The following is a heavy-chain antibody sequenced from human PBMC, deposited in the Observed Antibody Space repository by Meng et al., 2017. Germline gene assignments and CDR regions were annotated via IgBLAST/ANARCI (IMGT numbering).Heavy chain of an antibody. J-gene: IGHJ5*02. CDR3: ARERDRGSSSNWFDP. CDR2: TRNKANSYTT. Sequence: GESLKISCAASGFTFSDHYMDWVRQAPGKGLEWVGRTRNKANSYTTEYAASVKGRFTISRDDSKNSLYLQMNRLKTEDTAVYYCARERDRGSSSNWFDPWGQGNLVTVSS. D-gene: IGHD1-26*01. CDR1: GFTFSDHY. V-gene: IGHV3-72*01.